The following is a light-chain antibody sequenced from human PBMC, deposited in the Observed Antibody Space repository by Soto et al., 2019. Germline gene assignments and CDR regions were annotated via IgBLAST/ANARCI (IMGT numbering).Light chain of an antibody. CDR2: GAS. J-gene: IGKJ1*01. Sequence: EIVMTQSPDTLSVSPGERATLSCRASQSVSTNVAWYQHKPGQAPRLLIYGASARATGIPARFSGSGSGTEFTLTISSLQSEDFAVYYCQHYTAFGQGTKVEIK. CDR1: QSVSTN. CDR3: QHYTA. V-gene: IGKV3-15*01.